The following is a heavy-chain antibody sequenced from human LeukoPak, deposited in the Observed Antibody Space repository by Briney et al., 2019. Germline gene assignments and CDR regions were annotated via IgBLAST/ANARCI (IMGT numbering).Heavy chain of an antibody. Sequence: PSQTLSLTCAVSGGSISSGGYSWSWIRQPPGKGLEWIGYIYHSGSTYYNPSLKSRVTISVDRSKNQFSLKLSSVTAANTAVYYCARSANPFYYFDYWGQGTLVTVSS. J-gene: IGHJ4*02. CDR2: IYHSGST. CDR1: GGSISSGGYS. CDR3: ARSANPFYYFDY. D-gene: IGHD1-14*01. V-gene: IGHV4-30-2*01.